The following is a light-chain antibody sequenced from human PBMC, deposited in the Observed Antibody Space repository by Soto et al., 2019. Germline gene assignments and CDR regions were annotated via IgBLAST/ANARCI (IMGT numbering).Light chain of an antibody. Sequence: DIVMTQSPDSLAVSLGERATINCKSSQSVLHSSNNKNYLAWYQQKPGQPPKVLIYWASTRESGVPDRFSGSGSGTDFTLTISSLQAEDVAVYYCQQFYSAPWTFGQGTKVEIK. J-gene: IGKJ1*01. CDR3: QQFYSAPWT. V-gene: IGKV4-1*01. CDR2: WAS. CDR1: QSVLHSSNNKNY.